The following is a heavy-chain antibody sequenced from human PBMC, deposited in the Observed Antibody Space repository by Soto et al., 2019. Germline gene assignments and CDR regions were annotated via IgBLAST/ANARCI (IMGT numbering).Heavy chain of an antibody. V-gene: IGHV1-69*12. CDR2: IIPIFGTA. D-gene: IGHD3-10*01. CDR3: AREGGSGNYRYYAMDV. CDR1: GGTFSSYT. J-gene: IGHJ6*02. Sequence: QVQLVQSGAEVKKPGSSVKVSCKASGGTFSSYTITWVRQAPGQGLEWMGGIIPIFGTANYAQKFQGRVTITAGESTSTAYMELSSLRSEDTAVYYCAREGGSGNYRYYAMDVWGQGTTVTVSS.